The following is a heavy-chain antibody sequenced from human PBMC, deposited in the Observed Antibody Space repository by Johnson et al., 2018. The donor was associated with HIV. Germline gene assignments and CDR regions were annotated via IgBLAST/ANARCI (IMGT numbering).Heavy chain of an antibody. J-gene: IGHJ3*02. D-gene: IGHD2-15*01. CDR2: ISYDGSNK. CDR1: GFTFDDYG. CDR3: ALGGSWYAFDI. V-gene: IGHV3-30*03. Sequence: QVQLVESGGGVVRPGGSLRLSRAAFGFTFDDYGMSWVRQAPGKGLECVTIISYDGSNKYYADSVKGRFTISRDNSKNTLYLQMNSLRAEDTAVYYCALGGSWYAFDIWGQGTMVTVSS.